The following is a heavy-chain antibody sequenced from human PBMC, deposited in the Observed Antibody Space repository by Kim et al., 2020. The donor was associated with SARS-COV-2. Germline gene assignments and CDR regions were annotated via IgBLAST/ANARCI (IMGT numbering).Heavy chain of an antibody. Sequence: SVKVSCKASGFTFTSSAVQWVRQARGQRLEWIGWIVVGSGNTNYAQKFQERVTITRDMSTSTAYMELSSLRSEDTAVYYCAADLWLSCSSTSCYGPYNWFDPWGQGTLVTVSS. CDR1: GFTFTSSA. J-gene: IGHJ5*02. CDR3: AADLWLSCSSTSCYGPYNWFDP. CDR2: IVVGSGNT. D-gene: IGHD2-2*01. V-gene: IGHV1-58*01.